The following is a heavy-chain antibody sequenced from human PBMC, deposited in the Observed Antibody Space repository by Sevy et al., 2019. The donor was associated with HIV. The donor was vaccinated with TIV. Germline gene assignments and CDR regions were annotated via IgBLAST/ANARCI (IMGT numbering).Heavy chain of an antibody. CDR2: INPNSGGT. Sequence: ASVKVSGKASGYTFTGYYMHWVRQAPGQGLEWMGWINPNSGGTNYAQKFQGRVTMTRDTSISTAYMELSRLRSDDTAVYYCARDSAPFGVVIIPADYWGQGTLVTVSS. CDR1: GYTFTGYY. D-gene: IGHD3-3*01. V-gene: IGHV1-2*02. CDR3: ARDSAPFGVVIIPADY. J-gene: IGHJ4*02.